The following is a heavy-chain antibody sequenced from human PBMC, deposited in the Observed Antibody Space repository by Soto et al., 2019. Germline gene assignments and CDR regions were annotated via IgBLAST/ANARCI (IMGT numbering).Heavy chain of an antibody. CDR1: GGTFISYA. J-gene: IGHJ6*02. Sequence: SVKVSFKAFGGTFISYAFSWVRQAPGQGLEWMGGTIPIFSTTHYAQNFQGRVTITADRSTSTAYMELSSLRSEDTAVYYCAAAVWRGYSEYYYGMDVWGLGTTVTVSS. CDR2: TIPIFSTT. CDR3: AAAVWRGYSEYYYGMDV. V-gene: IGHV1-69*06. D-gene: IGHD3-3*01.